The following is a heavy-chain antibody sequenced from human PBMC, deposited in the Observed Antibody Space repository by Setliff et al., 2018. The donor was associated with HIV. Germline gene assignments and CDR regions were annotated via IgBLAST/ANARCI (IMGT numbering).Heavy chain of an antibody. Sequence: LSLTCAVYGGSVSGYYWSWIRQPPGKGLEWIGEIDHSGSTNYNPSLKSRVTISVDTSKNQFSLKLSSVTAADTAVYYCARDRSNWNYGKNYMDVWGKGTTVTVS. D-gene: IGHD1-7*01. CDR1: GGSVSGYY. CDR2: IDHSGST. J-gene: IGHJ6*03. V-gene: IGHV4-34*01. CDR3: ARDRSNWNYGKNYMDV.